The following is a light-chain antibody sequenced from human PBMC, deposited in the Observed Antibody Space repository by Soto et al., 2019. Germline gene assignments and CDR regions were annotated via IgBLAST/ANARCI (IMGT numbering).Light chain of an antibody. CDR2: DVS. Sequence: DIQMTQSPSTLSASVGDRVTITCRASQSISSRLAWYQLKPGKAPKLLISDVSSLERGVPSTFSGSGSGTEFTLTISTRQPDDFATYYCQQYTGYSRTFGQGTKVDIK. V-gene: IGKV1-5*01. CDR3: QQYTGYSRT. J-gene: IGKJ1*01. CDR1: QSISSR.